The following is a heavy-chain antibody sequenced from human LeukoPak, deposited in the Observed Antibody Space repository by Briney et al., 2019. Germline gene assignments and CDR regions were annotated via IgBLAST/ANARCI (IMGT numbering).Heavy chain of an antibody. Sequence: SETESLTCTVSGGSISSSSYYWGWIRQPPGKGLEWIGSIYYSGSTYHNPSLKSRVTISVDTSKNQFSLKLSSVTAADTAVYYCARHQGYDYVWGSYKGHFDYWGQGTLVTVSS. J-gene: IGHJ4*02. D-gene: IGHD3-16*01. CDR2: IYYSGST. CDR1: GGSISSSSYY. CDR3: ARHQGYDYVWGSYKGHFDY. V-gene: IGHV4-39*01.